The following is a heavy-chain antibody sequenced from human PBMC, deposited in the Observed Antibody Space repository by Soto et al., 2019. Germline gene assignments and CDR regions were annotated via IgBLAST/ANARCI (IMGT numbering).Heavy chain of an antibody. CDR1: GFTFSSYA. J-gene: IGHJ5*02. CDR2: ISGSGGST. CDR3: AKAKYSGIAAGRTNWSDP. V-gene: IGHV3-23*01. Sequence: GGSLRLSCAASGFTFSSYAMSWVRQAPGKGLEWVSAISGSGGSTYYADSVKGRFTISRDNSKNTLYLQMNSLRAEDTAVYYCAKAKYSGIAAGRTNWSDPWGQRTLVTLSS. D-gene: IGHD6-13*01.